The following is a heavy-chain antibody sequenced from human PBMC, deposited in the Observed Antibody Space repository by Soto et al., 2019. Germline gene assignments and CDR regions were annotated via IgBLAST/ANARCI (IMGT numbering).Heavy chain of an antibody. CDR3: AKAQRREQQLVGGAY. Sequence: EVQLLESGGGLVQPGGSLRLSCAASGFTFSSYAMSWVSQAPGKGLEWVSAISGSGGSTYYADSVKGRFTISRDNSKNTLYMQMNSLRAEDTAVYYCAKAQRREQQLVGGAYWGQGTLVTVSS. V-gene: IGHV3-23*01. J-gene: IGHJ4*02. D-gene: IGHD6-13*01. CDR1: GFTFSSYA. CDR2: ISGSGGST.